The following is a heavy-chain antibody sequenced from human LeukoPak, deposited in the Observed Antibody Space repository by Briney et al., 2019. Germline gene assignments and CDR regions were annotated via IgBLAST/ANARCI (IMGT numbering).Heavy chain of an antibody. CDR2: IKSKTDGGTT. CDR3: TTDLWFGEFGLDV. CDR1: GFTFSNAW. V-gene: IGHV3-15*01. D-gene: IGHD3-10*01. Sequence: GGSLRLSCAASGFTFSNAWMSWVGQAPGKGLEWVGRIKSKTDGGTTDYVAPVKGRFTISRDDSKNTLYVQMNSLKTEDTAVYYCTTDLWFGEFGLDVWGQGTTVIVSS. J-gene: IGHJ6*02.